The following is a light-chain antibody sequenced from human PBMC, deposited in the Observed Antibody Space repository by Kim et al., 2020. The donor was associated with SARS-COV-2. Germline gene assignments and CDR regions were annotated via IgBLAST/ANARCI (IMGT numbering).Light chain of an antibody. CDR1: KGISNY. Sequence: SASVGDRVTITCRASKGISNYLAWYQQKPGKVPKLLIHDASTLRSGVPSRFSGSGSGTDFTLTISSLQPEDVATYYCQKYNSVPYTFGQGTKLEI. CDR2: DAS. V-gene: IGKV1-27*01. CDR3: QKYNSVPYT. J-gene: IGKJ2*01.